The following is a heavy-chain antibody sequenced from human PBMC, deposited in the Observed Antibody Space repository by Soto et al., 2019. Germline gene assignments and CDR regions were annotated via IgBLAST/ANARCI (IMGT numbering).Heavy chain of an antibody. CDR1: GFTFSSYV. CDR2: ISGSGGST. J-gene: IGHJ6*02. Sequence: EVQLLESGGGLVQPGGSLRLSCAASGFTFSSYVMSWVRQAPGKGLEWVSAISGSGGSTYYADSVKGRFTISRDNSKNTLYLQMNSLRAEDTAVYYCAKDRSSSWYGMDVWGQGTTVTVSS. CDR3: AKDRSSSWYGMDV. V-gene: IGHV3-23*01. D-gene: IGHD6-13*01.